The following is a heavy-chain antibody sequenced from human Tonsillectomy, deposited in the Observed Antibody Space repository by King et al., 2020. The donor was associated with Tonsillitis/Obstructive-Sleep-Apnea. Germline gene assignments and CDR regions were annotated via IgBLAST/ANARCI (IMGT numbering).Heavy chain of an antibody. V-gene: IGHV3-7*03. Sequence: VQLVESGGGLVQPGGSLRLSCAACGFTFSIYWMSWVRQAPGKGLEWVANIKEDGSEKYYVDSVKGRFTISRDNAKNSLYLQMNSLRAEETGVYYCARDFFSRAEWRDWYFDRWGRGTLVTDS. D-gene: IGHD3-3*01. CDR2: IKEDGSEK. J-gene: IGHJ2*01. CDR3: ARDFFSRAEWRDWYFDR. CDR1: GFTFSIYW.